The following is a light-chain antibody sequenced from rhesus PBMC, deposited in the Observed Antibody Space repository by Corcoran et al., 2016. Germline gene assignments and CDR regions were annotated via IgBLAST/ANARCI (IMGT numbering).Light chain of an antibody. CDR2: DAS. CDR3: QQYSNWPWT. Sequence: EIVLTQSPATLSLSPGERATLSCRASQSVSRSLIWYQQKPGQGLRLLIYDASTRATGIPDRFSGSVSWTDFTPRINNREAEDVGVYYCQQYSNWPWTFGQGTKVEIK. CDR1: QSVSRS. V-gene: IGKV3-35*01. J-gene: IGKJ1*01.